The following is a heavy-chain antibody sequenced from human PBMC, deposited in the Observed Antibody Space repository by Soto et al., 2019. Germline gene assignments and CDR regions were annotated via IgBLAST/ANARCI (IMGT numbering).Heavy chain of an antibody. CDR2: INHSGST. J-gene: IGHJ6*02. Sequence: ETLSLTCAVYGGSFSGYYWSWIRQPPGKGLEWIGEINHSGSTNYNPSLKSRVTISVDTSKNQFSLNLSSVTAADTAVYYCAGGRGRQQLVMSYYYGMDVWGQGTTVTVSS. D-gene: IGHD6-13*01. V-gene: IGHV4-34*01. CDR1: GGSFSGYY. CDR3: AGGRGRQQLVMSYYYGMDV.